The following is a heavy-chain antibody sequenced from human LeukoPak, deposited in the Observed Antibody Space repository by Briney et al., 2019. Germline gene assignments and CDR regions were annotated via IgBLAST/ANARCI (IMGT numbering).Heavy chain of an antibody. CDR1: GDSISSDAFY. CDR3: ARGVSVYYDSSGYYYFDY. D-gene: IGHD3-22*01. V-gene: IGHV4-31*03. CDR2: IYYSGST. J-gene: IGHJ4*02. Sequence: SETLSLTCTVSGDSISSDAFYWSWVRQHPGKGLEWIGYIYYSGSTSYNPSLKSRPTISVDTSKNQFSLKLRSVTAADTAVYYCARGVSVYYDSSGYYYFDYWGQGTLDTVPS.